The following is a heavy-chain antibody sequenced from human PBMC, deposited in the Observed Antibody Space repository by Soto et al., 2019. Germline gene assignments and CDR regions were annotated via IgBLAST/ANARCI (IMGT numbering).Heavy chain of an antibody. CDR3: ANVDTAMATFDY. CDR2: IYYSGST. CDR1: GGSISSGGYY. J-gene: IGHJ4*02. V-gene: IGHV4-31*03. Sequence: SETLSLTCTVSGGSISSGGYYWSWIRQHPGKGLEWIGYIYYSGSTYYNPSLKSRVTISVDTSKNQFSLKLSSVTAADTAVYYCANVDTAMATFDYWGQGTLVTVSS. D-gene: IGHD5-18*01.